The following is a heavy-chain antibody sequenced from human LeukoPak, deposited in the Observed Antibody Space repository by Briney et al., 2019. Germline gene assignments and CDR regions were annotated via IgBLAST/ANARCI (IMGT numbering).Heavy chain of an antibody. V-gene: IGHV4-39*01. D-gene: IGHD6-19*01. CDR1: GGSISSSSSY. CDR3: ARRGSVAVALYVP. J-gene: IGHJ5*02. CDR2: IYYSGST. Sequence: PSETLSLTCTVSGGSISSSSSYGGGVRQPQGRGLGWFGSIYYSGSTYDNPSLKSRVTISVNTSKNHFSLKLSSVTAAHTAVYYCARRGSVAVALYVPWGQGTLVTVSS.